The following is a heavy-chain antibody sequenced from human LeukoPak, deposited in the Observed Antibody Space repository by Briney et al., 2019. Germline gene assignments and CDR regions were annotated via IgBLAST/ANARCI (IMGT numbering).Heavy chain of an antibody. V-gene: IGHV3-23*01. D-gene: IGHD3-9*01. CDR2: VSDNGGDT. CDR1: GFTFRTYA. J-gene: IGHJ4*02. Sequence: GGSLRLSCTASGFTFRTYAMTRVRQAPGKGLEWVSDVSDNGGDTSYADSVKGRFSISRDNAKNTVYLQMDSLRAEDTAQYYCARGTLAGYFLGYWGQGTLVTVSS. CDR3: ARGTLAGYFLGY.